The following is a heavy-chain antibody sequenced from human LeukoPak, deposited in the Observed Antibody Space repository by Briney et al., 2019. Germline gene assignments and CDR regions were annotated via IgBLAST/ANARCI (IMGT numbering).Heavy chain of an antibody. CDR1: GFTLSSYA. CDR3: AKDPTTVASDSYFDY. D-gene: IGHD4-23*01. Sequence: GGSLRLSCAASGFTLSSYAMSWVRQAPGKGLEWVSAISDSGNTYHADSVKGRFTISRDNSKNTLYLQMNSLRAEDTAVYYCAKDPTTVASDSYFDYWGQGTLVTVSS. V-gene: IGHV3-23*01. CDR2: ISDSGNT. J-gene: IGHJ4*02.